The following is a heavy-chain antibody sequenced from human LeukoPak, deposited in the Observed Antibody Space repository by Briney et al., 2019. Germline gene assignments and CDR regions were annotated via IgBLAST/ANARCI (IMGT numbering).Heavy chain of an antibody. Sequence: SETLSLTCAVYGGTFSDYYWRWIRQPPGKGLEWIGEINHSGSTNYNPSLKSRVTISVDTSKNQFSLKLSSVTAADTAVYYCARLRCPICGMDVWGKGTTVAVSS. D-gene: IGHD4-17*01. CDR2: INHSGST. V-gene: IGHV4-34*08. CDR1: GGTFSDYY. J-gene: IGHJ6*04. CDR3: ARLRCPICGMDV.